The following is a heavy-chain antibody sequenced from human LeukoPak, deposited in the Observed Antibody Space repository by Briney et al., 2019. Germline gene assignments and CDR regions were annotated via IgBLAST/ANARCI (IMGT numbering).Heavy chain of an antibody. CDR3: ARLLTGSTSWHIDY. Sequence: SETLSLTCTVSGDSISSYYWSWIRQPPGKGLEWIGYIYYSGSTNYNPSLKSRVTISVDTSKNQFSLKLSSVTAADTAVYYCARLLTGSTSWHIDYWGQGTLVTVSS. CDR2: IYYSGST. V-gene: IGHV4-59*08. J-gene: IGHJ4*02. D-gene: IGHD2-2*01. CDR1: GDSISSYY.